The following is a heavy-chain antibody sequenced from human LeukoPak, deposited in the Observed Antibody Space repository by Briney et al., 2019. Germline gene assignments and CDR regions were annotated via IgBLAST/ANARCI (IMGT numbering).Heavy chain of an antibody. CDR2: ISGPGGST. CDR3: AKVAFPGGSHLFDS. V-gene: IGHV3-23*01. D-gene: IGHD1-26*01. Sequence: GGSLRLSCAASTFTFSSYAMSWVRQAPGKGLEWVSAISGPGGSTYYTDSVKGRFTISGDDSKNTVHLQMNSLRPDDTAIYYCAKVAFPGGSHLFDSWGQGTLVTVSS. CDR1: TFTFSSYA. J-gene: IGHJ4*02.